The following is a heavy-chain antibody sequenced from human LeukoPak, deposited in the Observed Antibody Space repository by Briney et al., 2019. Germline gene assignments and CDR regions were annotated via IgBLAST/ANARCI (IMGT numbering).Heavy chain of an antibody. D-gene: IGHD2/OR15-2a*01. CDR2: ISYDGSNK. CDR1: GFTFSSYA. Sequence: PGGSLRLSCAASGFTFSSYAMHWVRQAPGKGLEWVAVISYDGSNKYYADSVKGRFTISRDNSKNTLYLQMNSLRAEDTAVYYCAKDGLLWGQGALVTVSS. V-gene: IGHV3-30-3*01. J-gene: IGHJ4*02. CDR3: AKDGLL.